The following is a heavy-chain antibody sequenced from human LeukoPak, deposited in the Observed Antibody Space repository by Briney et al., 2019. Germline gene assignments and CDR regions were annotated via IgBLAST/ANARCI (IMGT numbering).Heavy chain of an antibody. CDR3: ARAYSSGWYIRYFDY. D-gene: IGHD6-19*01. V-gene: IGHV4-30-2*01. CDR2: IYHSGST. J-gene: IGHJ4*02. Sequence: PSETLSLTCTVSGGSISSGGYYWSWIRQPPGKGLEWIGYIYHSGSTYYNPSLKSRVTILVDRSKNQFSLKLSSVTAADTAVYYCARAYSSGWYIRYFDYWGQGTLVTVSS. CDR1: GGSISSGGYY.